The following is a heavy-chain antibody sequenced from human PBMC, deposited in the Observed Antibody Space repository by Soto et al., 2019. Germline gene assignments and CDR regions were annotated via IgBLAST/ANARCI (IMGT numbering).Heavy chain of an antibody. CDR1: GFPFDAYT. CDR2: ISWDGGIT. CDR3: AKDSYAMLTGRWRYFDS. D-gene: IGHD3-9*01. Sequence: EVQLVESGGVVVQRGGSLRLSCAASGFPFDAYTMHWVRLGPGKGLGWVSLISWDGGITNYVDSVKGRFTISRDNSKNSLHLQMSSLRTEDSVFYYCAKDSYAMLTGRWRYFDSWGQGTLVTVP. V-gene: IGHV3-43*01. J-gene: IGHJ4*02.